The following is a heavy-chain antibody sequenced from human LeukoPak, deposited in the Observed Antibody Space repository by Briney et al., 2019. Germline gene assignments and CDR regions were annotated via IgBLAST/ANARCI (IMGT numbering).Heavy chain of an antibody. CDR1: GGSISSSNW. V-gene: IGHV4-4*02. J-gene: IGHJ3*02. Sequence: SETLSLTCAVSGGSISSSNWWSWVRQPPGKGLEWIGEIYHSGSTNYNPSLKSRVTISVDKSKNQFSLKLSSVTAADTAMYYCARVGGDGSGSYYNGHDAFDIWGQGTMVTVSS. D-gene: IGHD3-10*01. CDR3: ARVGGDGSGSYYNGHDAFDI. CDR2: IYHSGST.